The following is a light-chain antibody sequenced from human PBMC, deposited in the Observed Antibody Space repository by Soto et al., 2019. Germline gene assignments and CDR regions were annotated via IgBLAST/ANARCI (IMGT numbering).Light chain of an antibody. CDR2: YAS. J-gene: IGKJ5*01. CDR3: QQYNDWPPIT. Sequence: EIMMTQCPATLSVSPGESATLSCRASQSVSNNLAWYQHKPGQAPRLLIYYASTRATGIPARFSGSGSGTEFTLTISSLQSEDFALYYCQQYNDWPPITFGQGTRLEIK. CDR1: QSVSNN. V-gene: IGKV3-15*01.